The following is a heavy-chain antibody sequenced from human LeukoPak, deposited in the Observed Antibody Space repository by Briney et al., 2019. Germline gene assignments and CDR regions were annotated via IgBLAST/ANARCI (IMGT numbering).Heavy chain of an antibody. Sequence: PGRSLRLSCAASGFTFDDYAMHWVRQAPGKGLEWVSGISWNSGGIGYADSVKGRFTISRDNAKNSLYLQMNSLRAEDTALYYCAKDISSVGSLAPFDLWGRGTLVTVSS. CDR1: GFTFDDYA. V-gene: IGHV3-9*01. CDR3: AKDISSVGSLAPFDL. D-gene: IGHD3-22*01. CDR2: ISWNSGGI. J-gene: IGHJ2*01.